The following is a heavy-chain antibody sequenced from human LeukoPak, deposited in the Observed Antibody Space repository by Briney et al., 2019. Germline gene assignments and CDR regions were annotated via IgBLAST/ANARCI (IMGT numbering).Heavy chain of an antibody. D-gene: IGHD3-9*01. Sequence: GGSLRLPCAASGFTFSNYAMSWVRQAPGKGLEWVSAITGSGGNTYYADSVKGRFTISRDNSKNTVFLQMNSLRAEDTAVYYCAKWGDYDVLTGYYVSDYWGQGTLVTVSS. CDR2: ITGSGGNT. V-gene: IGHV3-23*01. J-gene: IGHJ4*02. CDR3: AKWGDYDVLTGYYVSDY. CDR1: GFTFSNYA.